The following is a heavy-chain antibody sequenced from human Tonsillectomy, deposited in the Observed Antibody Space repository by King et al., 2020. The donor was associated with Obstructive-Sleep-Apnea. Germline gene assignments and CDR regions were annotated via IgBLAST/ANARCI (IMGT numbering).Heavy chain of an antibody. CDR1: GFTFSSYS. D-gene: IGHD6-13*01. V-gene: IGHV3-48*04. CDR2: ISSRSSTI. J-gene: IGHJ6*02. CDR3: ARVAAAAFDYGMDV. Sequence: VQLVESGGGLVQPGGSLRLSCAASGFTFSSYSMNWVRQAPGKGLEWVSYISSRSSTIYYADSVKGRFTISRDNAKNSLYLQMNSLRAEDTAVYYCARVAAAAFDYGMDVWGQGTTVTVSS.